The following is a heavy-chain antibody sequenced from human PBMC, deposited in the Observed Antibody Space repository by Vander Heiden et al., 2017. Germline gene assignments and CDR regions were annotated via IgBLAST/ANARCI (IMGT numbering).Heavy chain of an antibody. J-gene: IGHJ5*02. CDR3: ARGRKAAAGFRGWFDP. V-gene: IGHV3-21*01. CDR1: GFTFSSYS. CDR2: ISSSSSYI. D-gene: IGHD6-13*01. Sequence: EVQLVESGGGLVKPGGSLRLSCAASGFTFSSYSMNWVRQAPGKGLEWVSSISSSSSYIYYADSVKGRFTISRDNAKNSLYLQMNSLRAEDTAVYYCARGRKAAAGFRGWFDPWGQGTLVTVSS.